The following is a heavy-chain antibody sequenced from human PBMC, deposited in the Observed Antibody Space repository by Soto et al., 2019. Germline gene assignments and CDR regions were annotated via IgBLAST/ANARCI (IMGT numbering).Heavy chain of an antibody. CDR1: GLTVSSSY. Sequence: PGGSLRPSCAASGLTVSSSYMSWVRQAPGKGLQWVSVIYSAGSTYYANSVKGRFTISRDISTNMVYLQMSSLTDEDTAVYYCARAREPEYSSAICFDIWCQGALVTVSS. CDR2: IYSAGST. J-gene: IGHJ4*02. D-gene: IGHD5-18*01. V-gene: IGHV3-53*01. CDR3: ARAREPEYSSAICFDI.